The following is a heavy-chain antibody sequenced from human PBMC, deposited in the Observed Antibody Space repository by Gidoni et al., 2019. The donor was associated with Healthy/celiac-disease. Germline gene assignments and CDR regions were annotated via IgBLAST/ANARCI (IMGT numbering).Heavy chain of an antibody. D-gene: IGHD5-18*01. CDR1: GFTFSRYW. Sequence: EVQLVESGGGLVQPGGSLRLSCAACGFTFSRYWMSWVRQAPGKGLEWVANIKQDGSEKYYVDSVKGRFTISRDNAKNSLYLQMNSLRAEDTAVYYCARGYGDFDYWGQGTLVTVSS. CDR3: ARGYGDFDY. J-gene: IGHJ4*02. CDR2: IKQDGSEK. V-gene: IGHV3-7*01.